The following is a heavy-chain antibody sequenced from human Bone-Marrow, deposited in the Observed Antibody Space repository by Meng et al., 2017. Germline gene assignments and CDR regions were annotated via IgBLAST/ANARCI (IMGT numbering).Heavy chain of an antibody. V-gene: IGHV5-51*01. CDR3: ARLPGREYCDSSGYYPHPLTVPYWYFDP. J-gene: IGHJ2*01. Sequence: GESLKISCKGSGYSFTSYWIGWVRQMPGKGLEWMGIIYPGDSDTRYSPSFRGQVTISADKSISTAYLQWSSLKASDTAMYYCARLPGREYCDSSGYYPHPLTVPYWYFDPWGHGNLVTVSS. CDR1: GYSFTSYW. D-gene: IGHD3-22*01. CDR2: IYPGDSDT.